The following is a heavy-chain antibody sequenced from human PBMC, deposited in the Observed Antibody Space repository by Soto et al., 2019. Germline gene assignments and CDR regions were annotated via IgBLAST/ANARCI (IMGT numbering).Heavy chain of an antibody. CDR3: ASNSSGSPSWFNP. J-gene: IGHJ5*02. Sequence: SETLSLTCAVYGGSFSGYYWSWIRQPPGKGLEWIEEINHSGSTNYNPSLKSRVTISVDTSKNQFSPKLSSVTAADTAVYYCASNSSGSPSWFNPWGQGTLVTVSS. CDR2: INHSGST. V-gene: IGHV4-34*01. D-gene: IGHD3-10*01. CDR1: GGSFSGYY.